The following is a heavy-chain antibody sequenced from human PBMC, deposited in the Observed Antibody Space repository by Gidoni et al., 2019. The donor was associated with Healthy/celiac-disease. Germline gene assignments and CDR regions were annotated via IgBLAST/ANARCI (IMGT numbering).Heavy chain of an antibody. CDR1: GFTVSSNY. Sequence: EVQLVESGGGLVQPGGSLRPSCAASGFTVSSNYMSWVRQAPGKGLEWVSVTYSGGSTYYADSVKGRFTISRDNSKNTLYLQMNSLRAEDTAVYYCARDRRHYCSGGSCYSYYYYMDVWGKGTTVTVSS. CDR2: TYSGGST. J-gene: IGHJ6*03. D-gene: IGHD2-15*01. V-gene: IGHV3-66*01. CDR3: ARDRRHYCSGGSCYSYYYYMDV.